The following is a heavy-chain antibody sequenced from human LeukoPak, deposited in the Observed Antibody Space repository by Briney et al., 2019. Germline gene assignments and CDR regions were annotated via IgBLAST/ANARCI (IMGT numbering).Heavy chain of an antibody. J-gene: IGHJ4*02. Sequence: SETLSLTCTVSGGSISSYYRSWIRQPAGKGLERIGRIYTSGSTNYNPSLKSRVTMSVDTSKNQFSLKLSSVTAADTAVYYCARDLAAAGFDYWGQGTLVTVSS. CDR1: GGSISSYY. D-gene: IGHD6-13*01. V-gene: IGHV4-4*07. CDR2: IYTSGST. CDR3: ARDLAAAGFDY.